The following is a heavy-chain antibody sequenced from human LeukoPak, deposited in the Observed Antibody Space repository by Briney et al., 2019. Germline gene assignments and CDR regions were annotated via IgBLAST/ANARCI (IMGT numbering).Heavy chain of an antibody. CDR1: GFTFSSYG. CDR2: IRDDGGNK. V-gene: IGHV3-30*02. CDR3: AKDPTGSSWTFDY. Sequence: GGSLRLSCAASGFTFSSYGMHWVRQAPGKGLEWVAFIRDDGGNKYYARSVKGRFTLSRDTSKKTLYMYMNSPRAAGTPVYYCAKDPTGSSWTFDYRGEAALVTVSS. J-gene: IGHJ4*02. D-gene: IGHD6-13*01.